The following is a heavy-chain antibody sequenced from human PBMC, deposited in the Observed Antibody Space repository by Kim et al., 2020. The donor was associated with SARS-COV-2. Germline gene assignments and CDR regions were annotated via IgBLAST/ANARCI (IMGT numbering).Heavy chain of an antibody. CDR1: GGSISSYGYY. CDR3: ARLVIAAAGTCGGDCYSPDY. Sequence: SETLSLTCTVSGGSISSYGYYWSWIRQHPGKGRVWIGYIYYSGSTYYNPSLKSRVTISVDTSKNQFSLKLSSVTAAATAVYYCARLVIAAAGTCGGDCYSPDYWGQGTLVTVSS. V-gene: IGHV4-31*03. J-gene: IGHJ4*02. D-gene: IGHD2-21*02. CDR2: IYYSGST.